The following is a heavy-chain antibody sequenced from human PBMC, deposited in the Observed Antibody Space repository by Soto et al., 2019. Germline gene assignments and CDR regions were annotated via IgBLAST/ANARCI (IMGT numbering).Heavy chain of an antibody. D-gene: IGHD1-26*01. CDR3: ARALWAKPGAFDI. V-gene: IGHV1-18*01. CDR1: GYTFTSYG. CDR2: ISAYNGNT. Sequence: VKVSCKASGYTFTSYGISWVRQAPGQGLEWMGWISAYNGNTNYAQKLQGRVTMTTDTSTSTAYMELRSLRTDDTALYYCARALWAKPGAFDIWGQGTMVTVSS. J-gene: IGHJ3*02.